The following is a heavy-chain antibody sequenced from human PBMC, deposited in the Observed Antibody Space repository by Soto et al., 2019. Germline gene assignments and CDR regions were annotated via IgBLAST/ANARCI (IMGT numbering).Heavy chain of an antibody. CDR1: GFTFSSYG. Sequence: PGGSLRLSCAASGFTFSSYGMHWVRQAPGKGLEWVAVISYDGSNKYYADSVKGRFTISRDNSKNTLYLQMNSLRAEDTAVYYCAKAPYSSGWYYLDYWGQGTLVTVSS. D-gene: IGHD6-19*01. CDR2: ISYDGSNK. CDR3: AKAPYSSGWYYLDY. V-gene: IGHV3-30*18. J-gene: IGHJ4*02.